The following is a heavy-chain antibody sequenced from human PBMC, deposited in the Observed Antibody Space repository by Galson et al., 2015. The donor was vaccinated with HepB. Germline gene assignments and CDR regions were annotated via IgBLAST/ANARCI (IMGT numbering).Heavy chain of an antibody. CDR1: GGTFSSYA. V-gene: IGHV1-69*13. D-gene: IGHD2-8*01. CDR2: IIPIFGTA. Sequence: SVKVSCKASGGTFSSYAISWVRQAPGQGLEWMGGIIPIFGTANYAQKFQGRVTITADESTSTAYMELSRLRSEDTAVYYCARDYCTNGVCYTGWFDPWGQVTLVTVSS. J-gene: IGHJ5*02. CDR3: ARDYCTNGVCYTGWFDP.